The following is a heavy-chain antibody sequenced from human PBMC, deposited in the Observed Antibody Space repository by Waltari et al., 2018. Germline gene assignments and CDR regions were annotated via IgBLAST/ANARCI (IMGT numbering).Heavy chain of an antibody. D-gene: IGHD1-26*01. Sequence: QVHLVQSGAEVKKPGSSVKVSCKASGGTFGSYSVAWERQAAGQGLEWLGGIIPIFGTPQYAQNFQGRVTLTADAATTTAYLELSGLTSEDTAIYYCARRNLGFAFDVWGQGTLVIVSS. CDR1: GGTFGSYS. CDR2: IIPIFGTP. J-gene: IGHJ3*01. CDR3: ARRNLGFAFDV. V-gene: IGHV1-69*12.